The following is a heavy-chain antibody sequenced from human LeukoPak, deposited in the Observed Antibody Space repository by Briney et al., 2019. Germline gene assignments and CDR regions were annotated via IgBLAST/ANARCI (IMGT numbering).Heavy chain of an antibody. J-gene: IGHJ4*02. CDR1: GFTFSNHW. CDR2: IRYDGSNK. Sequence: GGSLRLSCAASGFTFSNHWLHWVRQAPGKGPEWVAVIRYDGSNKNYGDSVKGRFTISRDNSKNTLYLQMNSLRAEDTAVYYCARALSAMVPDYWGQGTLLTVSS. CDR3: ARALSAMVPDY. V-gene: IGHV3-33*08. D-gene: IGHD5-18*01.